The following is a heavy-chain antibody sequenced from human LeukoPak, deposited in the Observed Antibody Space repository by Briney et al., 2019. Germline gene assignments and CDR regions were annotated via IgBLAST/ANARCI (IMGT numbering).Heavy chain of an antibody. J-gene: IGHJ4*02. Sequence: GASVKVSCKVSGYTLTELSMHWVRQAPGKGLEWMGGFDPEDGETIYAQKFQGRVTMTEDTSTDTAYMELSSLRSEDTAVYYCAMFPFVGLRFLEGLSHWGQGTLVTVSS. D-gene: IGHD3-3*01. CDR3: AMFPFVGLRFLEGLSH. CDR1: GYTLTELS. CDR2: FDPEDGET. V-gene: IGHV1-24*01.